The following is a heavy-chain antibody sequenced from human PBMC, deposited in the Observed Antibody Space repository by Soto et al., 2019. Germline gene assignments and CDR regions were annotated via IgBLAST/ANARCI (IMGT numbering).Heavy chain of an antibody. D-gene: IGHD2-2*01. V-gene: IGHV4-59*01. J-gene: IGHJ5*02. CDR1: GGSISSYY. CDR3: ARVPYCSSTSCYAGDNWFDP. CDR2: IYYSRST. Sequence: SETLSLTCTVSGGSISSYYWSWIRQPPGKGLEWIGYIYYSRSTNYNPSLKSRVTISVDTSKNQFSLKLSSVTAADTAVYYCARVPYCSSTSCYAGDNWFDPWGQGTLVTAPQ.